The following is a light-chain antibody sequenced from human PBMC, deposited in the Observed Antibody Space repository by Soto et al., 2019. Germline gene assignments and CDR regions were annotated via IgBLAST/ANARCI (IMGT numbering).Light chain of an antibody. CDR3: SSYAGSYTWV. V-gene: IGLV2-8*01. J-gene: IGLJ3*02. CDR1: SSDVGGYNY. Sequence: QSALTQPPSASGSPGQSVTISCTGTSSDVGGYNYVSWYQQHPGKAPKLMIYEVNKRPSGVPDHFSGSKSGNTASLTVSGLQAEDEADDYCSSYAGSYTWVFGGGTKLTVL. CDR2: EVN.